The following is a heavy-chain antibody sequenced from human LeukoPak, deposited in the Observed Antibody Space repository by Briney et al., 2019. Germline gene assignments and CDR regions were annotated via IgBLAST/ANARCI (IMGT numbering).Heavy chain of an antibody. CDR2: IYNTGRT. Sequence: PSETLSLTCSVSGGSVRSTSYYWSWIRQSPGTGLEWIGYIYNTGRTNYNASLNSRVTISLDTSKNQFSLKLSSLTAADTAMYYCASLYCTRTSCYFLDPWGQGTLVIVSS. V-gene: IGHV4-61*01. J-gene: IGHJ5*02. CDR1: GGSVRSTSYY. D-gene: IGHD2-2*01. CDR3: ASLYCTRTSCYFLDP.